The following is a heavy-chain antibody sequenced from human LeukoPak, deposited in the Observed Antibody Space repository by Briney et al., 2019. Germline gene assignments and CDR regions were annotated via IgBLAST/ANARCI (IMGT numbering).Heavy chain of an antibody. V-gene: IGHV1-2*06. J-gene: IGHJ2*01. CDR1: GYTFTGYY. D-gene: IGHD5-24*01. CDR3: AREGDGYKRGDWYFDL. CDR2: INPNSGGT. Sequence: ASVKVSCKASGYTFTGYYMHWVQQATGQGLEWMGRINPNSGGTNYAQKFQGRVTMTRDTSISTAYMELSRLRSDDAAVYYCAREGDGYKRGDWYFDLWGRGTLVTVSS.